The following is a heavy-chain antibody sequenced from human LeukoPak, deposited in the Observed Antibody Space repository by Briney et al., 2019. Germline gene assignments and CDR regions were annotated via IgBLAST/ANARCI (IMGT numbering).Heavy chain of an antibody. Sequence: SETLSLTCTVSGGSISSSSYYWGWIRQLPGKGLEWIGSIYYSGSTYYNPSLKSRVTISVDTSKNQFSLKLSSVTAADTAVYYCARIYAAAGALYYFDYWGQGTLVTVSS. CDR1: GGSISSSSYY. D-gene: IGHD6-13*01. CDR2: IYYSGST. V-gene: IGHV4-39*07. CDR3: ARIYAAAGALYYFDY. J-gene: IGHJ4*02.